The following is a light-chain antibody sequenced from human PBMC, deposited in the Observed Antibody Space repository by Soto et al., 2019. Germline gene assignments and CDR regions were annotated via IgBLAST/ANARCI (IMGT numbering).Light chain of an antibody. Sequence: QSALTQPPSVSGSPGQSVTISCTGTSSDVGSYNRVAWYQQPLGTAPKLMIYEVSNRPSGVPARFSGSKSGNTASLTISGLQAEDEADYYCSSYTSSSTYVFGTGTKLTVL. CDR1: SSDVGSYNR. V-gene: IGLV2-18*02. CDR3: SSYTSSSTYV. J-gene: IGLJ1*01. CDR2: EVS.